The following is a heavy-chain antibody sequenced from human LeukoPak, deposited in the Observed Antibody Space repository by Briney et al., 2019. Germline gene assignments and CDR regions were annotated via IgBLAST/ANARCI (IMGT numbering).Heavy chain of an antibody. Sequence: PGGSLRLSCAASGFTFSNAWMSWVRQAPGKGLEWVGRIKSKTDGGTTDYAAPVKGRFTISRDDSKNTLYLQMNSLKTEDTAVYYCTTDLRYYYDSSGYYPLGDYWGQGTLVTVSS. CDR2: IKSKTDGGTT. CDR3: TTDLRYYYDSSGYYPLGDY. V-gene: IGHV3-15*01. J-gene: IGHJ4*02. CDR1: GFTFSNAW. D-gene: IGHD3-22*01.